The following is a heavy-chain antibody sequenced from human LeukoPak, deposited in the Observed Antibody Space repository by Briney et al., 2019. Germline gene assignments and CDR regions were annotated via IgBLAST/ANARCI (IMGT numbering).Heavy chain of an antibody. D-gene: IGHD1-26*01. Sequence: GSLRLSCAASDFNFNYVWMSWVRQAPGKGLEWVGRIKTKIDGGTTDYAAPVKGRFTISRDDSKSTLYLQMNRLKTEDSAVYYCTTERNWELLRPYGMNIWGQGTTVTVSS. CDR2: IKTKIDGGTT. CDR1: DFNFNYVW. CDR3: TTERNWELLRPYGMNI. J-gene: IGHJ6*02. V-gene: IGHV3-15*01.